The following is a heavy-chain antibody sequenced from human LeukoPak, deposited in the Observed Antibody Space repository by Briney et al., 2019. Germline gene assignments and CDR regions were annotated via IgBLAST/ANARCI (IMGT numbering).Heavy chain of an antibody. CDR1: GYTFTGYY. Sequence: ASVKVSCKASGYTFTGYYMHWVRQAPGQGLEWMGWINPKSGGTNYAQKFQGRVTMTRDTSTSTVYMELSSLRSEDTAVYYCARDLWFGELSNYMDVWGKGTTVTISS. CDR3: ARDLWFGELSNYMDV. J-gene: IGHJ6*03. V-gene: IGHV1-2*02. CDR2: INPKSGGT. D-gene: IGHD3-10*01.